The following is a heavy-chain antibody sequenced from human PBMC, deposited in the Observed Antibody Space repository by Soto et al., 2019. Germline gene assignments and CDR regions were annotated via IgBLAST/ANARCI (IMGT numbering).Heavy chain of an antibody. J-gene: IGHJ3*02. Sequence: GGSLRLSCATSGFIFTTYAMNWVRQAPGKGLEWVSAISSSGDTTFYAESVRGRFTVSRDNSFNTLYLQMRSLRPEDTAVYYCAHPRGYGVFDAVDIWGQGTMVTVSS. V-gene: IGHV3-23*01. D-gene: IGHD4-17*01. CDR3: AHPRGYGVFDAVDI. CDR1: GFIFTTYA. CDR2: ISSSGDTT.